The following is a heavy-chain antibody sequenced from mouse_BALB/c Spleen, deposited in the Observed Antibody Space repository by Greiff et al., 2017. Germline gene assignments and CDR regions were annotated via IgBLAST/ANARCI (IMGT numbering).Heavy chain of an antibody. CDR3: VRDYGYSFDY. CDR2: IWTGGGT. Sequence: QVQLKESGPGLVAPSQSLSITCTVSGFSLTSYDISWIRQPPGKGLEWLGVIWTGGGTNYNSAFMSRLSISKDNSKSQVFLKMNSLQTDDTAIYYCVRDYGYSFDYWGQGTTLTVSS. J-gene: IGHJ2*01. V-gene: IGHV2-9-2*01. D-gene: IGHD2-2*01. CDR1: GFSLTSYD.